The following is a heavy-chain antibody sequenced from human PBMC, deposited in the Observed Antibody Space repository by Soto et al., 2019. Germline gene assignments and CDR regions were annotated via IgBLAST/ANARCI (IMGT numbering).Heavy chain of an antibody. CDR1: GYTFTSYD. Sequence: QVQLVQSGAEVKKSGASVKVSCKASGYTFTSYDINWVRQATGQGLEWMGWINPNNGNTGYAQKFQGRVTVTRDTSTSTVFMELSSLSSKDTAVYFCARTSSGTRGGFDPWGQGTLVTVSS. CDR2: INPNNGNT. CDR3: ARTSSGTRGGFDP. J-gene: IGHJ5*02. D-gene: IGHD1-7*01. V-gene: IGHV1-8*01.